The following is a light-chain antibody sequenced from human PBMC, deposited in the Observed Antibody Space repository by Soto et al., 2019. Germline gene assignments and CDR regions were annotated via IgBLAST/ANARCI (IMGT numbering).Light chain of an antibody. V-gene: IGKV1-5*03. CDR3: QQYNSYSLT. Sequence: DIQMTQSPSALSASVGDRVTITCRASQSISSWLAWYQQKPGKAPRLLIYQASSLETEVPSRFSCSGSGTEFTLTISSLQPGDFGTYYCQQYNSYSLTFGQGTKVDIK. J-gene: IGKJ1*01. CDR2: QAS. CDR1: QSISSW.